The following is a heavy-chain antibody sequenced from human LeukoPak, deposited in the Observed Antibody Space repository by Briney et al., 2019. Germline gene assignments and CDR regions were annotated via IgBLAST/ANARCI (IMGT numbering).Heavy chain of an antibody. V-gene: IGHV3-53*01. Sequence: GGSLRLSCAASGFTVSSNYMNWVRQAPGKGLAWVSVIYGGGNIYYADSVKGRFTISRDNSKNTLYLQMNSLRAEDTAVHYCARGAGYNYPYYFDYWGQGTLVTVSS. J-gene: IGHJ4*02. CDR2: IYGGGNI. CDR3: ARGAGYNYPYYFDY. CDR1: GFTVSSNY. D-gene: IGHD5-24*01.